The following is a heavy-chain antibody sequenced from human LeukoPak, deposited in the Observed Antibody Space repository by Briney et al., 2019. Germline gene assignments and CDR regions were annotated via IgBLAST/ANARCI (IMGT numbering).Heavy chain of an antibody. D-gene: IGHD3-22*01. CDR2: ISSNGGST. CDR3: AKRSSTSSGYFDF. J-gene: IGHJ4*02. V-gene: IGHV3-64*01. CDR1: GFTFSSYA. Sequence: GGSLRLSCAASGFTFSSYAMHWVRQAPGKGLEYVSAISSNGGSTYYANSVKGRFTISRDNSKNTLYLQMGSLRAEDTAIYYCAKRSSTSSGYFDFWGRGTLVTVSS.